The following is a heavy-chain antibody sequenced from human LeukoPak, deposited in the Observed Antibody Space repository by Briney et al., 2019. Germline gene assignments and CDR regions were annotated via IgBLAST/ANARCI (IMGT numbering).Heavy chain of an antibody. CDR2: IKPNSGGT. CDR3: ARPFSSGYYYDY. Sequence: ASVKVSCKSSGYTFTGYYIHWVRQAPGQGLEWMGWIKPNSGGTNYAQKFQGRVTMTRDTSISTAYMELSRLRFDDTAVYYCARPFSSGYYYDYWGQGTLVTVSS. J-gene: IGHJ4*02. CDR1: GYTFTGYY. V-gene: IGHV1-2*02. D-gene: IGHD3-22*01.